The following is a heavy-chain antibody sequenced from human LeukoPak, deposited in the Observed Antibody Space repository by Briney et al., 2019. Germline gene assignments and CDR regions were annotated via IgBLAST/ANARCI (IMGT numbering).Heavy chain of an antibody. D-gene: IGHD6-13*01. Sequence: PGGSLRLSCAASGFTFSDYYMSWIRQAPGKGLEWVSYISSSSYTNYADSVKGRFTISRDNAKNSLYLQMNSLRAEDTAVYYCARSMATGSRWYVAWFDPWGQGTLVTVSS. CDR3: ARSMATGSRWYVAWFDP. J-gene: IGHJ5*02. CDR1: GFTFSDYY. V-gene: IGHV3-11*06. CDR2: ISSSSYT.